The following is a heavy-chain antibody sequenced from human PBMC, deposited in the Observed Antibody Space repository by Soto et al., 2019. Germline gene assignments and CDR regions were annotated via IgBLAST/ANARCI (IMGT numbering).Heavy chain of an antibody. CDR1: GGSISSGDYY. CDR3: ASANDYGDDI. V-gene: IGHV4-30-4*01. Sequence: QVQLQESGPGLVKPSQTLSLTCTVSGGSISSGDYYWSWIRQPPGKGLEWIGYIYYSGSTYYNPSLKSRVTISEDTTRSQFSLRLSSVPAADPAVYYCASANDYGDDIWGQGTMVTVSS. D-gene: IGHD4-17*01. CDR2: IYYSGST. J-gene: IGHJ3*02.